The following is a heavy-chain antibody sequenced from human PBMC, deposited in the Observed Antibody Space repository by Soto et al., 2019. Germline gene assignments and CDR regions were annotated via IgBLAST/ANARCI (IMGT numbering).Heavy chain of an antibody. D-gene: IGHD5-12*01. J-gene: IGHJ6*04. CDR1: GYTFTGYY. CDR3: ARDQPHSGYGDGMDV. Sequence: GASVKVSCKASGYTFTGYYMHWVRQAPGQGLEWMGWINPNSGGTNYAQKFQGWVTMTRDTSISTAYMELSRLRSDDTAVYYCARDQPHSGYGDGMDVWGKGTTVTVSS. V-gene: IGHV1-2*04. CDR2: INPNSGGT.